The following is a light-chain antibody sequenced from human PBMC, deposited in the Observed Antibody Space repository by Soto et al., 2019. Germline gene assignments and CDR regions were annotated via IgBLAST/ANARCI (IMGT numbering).Light chain of an antibody. CDR2: GAS. Sequence: EIVLTQSPGTLSLSPGERATLSCRASHSISASYLAWYQQKPGQAPRLLMYGASTRADGIPARFTGSGSGTEFTLTISSLQSEDFALYDCQQYHIWPPWTSGQGTKVDIK. J-gene: IGKJ1*01. CDR1: HSISASY. V-gene: IGKV3-15*01. CDR3: QQYHIWPPWT.